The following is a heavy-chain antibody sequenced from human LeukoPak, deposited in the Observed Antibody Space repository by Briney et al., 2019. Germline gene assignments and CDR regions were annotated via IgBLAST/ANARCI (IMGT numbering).Heavy chain of an antibody. CDR2: INHSGST. D-gene: IGHD3-9*01. Sequence: SETQSLTCAVYGGSFSDYYWSWIRQPPGKGLEWIGEINHSGSTNYNPSLKSRVTISVDTSKNQFSLKLTSVTAADTAVYFCAVTYYDILTGPVDYWGQGTLVTVSS. CDR1: GGSFSDYY. CDR3: AVTYYDILTGPVDY. V-gene: IGHV4-34*01. J-gene: IGHJ4*02.